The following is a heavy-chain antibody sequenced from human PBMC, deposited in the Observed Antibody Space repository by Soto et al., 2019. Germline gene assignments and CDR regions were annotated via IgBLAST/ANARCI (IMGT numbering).Heavy chain of an antibody. Sequence: QLQLQESGPGLVKPSETLSLTCTVSGGSISSSSYYWGWIRQPPGKGLEWIGSIYYSGSTYYNPSLKSRVTISVDTSKNQFSLKLSSVTAADTAVYYCARSCRGGDCYSFRRYFDLWGRGTLVTVSS. CDR1: GGSISSSSYY. CDR2: IYYSGST. CDR3: ARSCRGGDCYSFRRYFDL. J-gene: IGHJ2*01. V-gene: IGHV4-39*01. D-gene: IGHD2-21*02.